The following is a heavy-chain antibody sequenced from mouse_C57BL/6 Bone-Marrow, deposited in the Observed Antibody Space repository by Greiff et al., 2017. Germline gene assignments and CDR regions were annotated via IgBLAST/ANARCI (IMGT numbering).Heavy chain of an antibody. V-gene: IGHV1-26*01. CDR1: GYTFTDYY. CDR3: AKTLRRAWFAY. CDR2: INPNNGGT. Sequence: EVQLQQSGPELVKPGASVKISCKASGYTFTDYYMNWVKQSHGKSLEWIGDINPNNGGTSYNQKFKGKATLTVDKSSSTAYMELRSLTSEDSAVYYCAKTLRRAWFAYWGQGTLVTVSA. D-gene: IGHD2-12*01. J-gene: IGHJ3*01.